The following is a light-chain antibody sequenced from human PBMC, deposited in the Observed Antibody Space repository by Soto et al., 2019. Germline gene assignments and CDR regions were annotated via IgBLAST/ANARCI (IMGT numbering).Light chain of an antibody. J-gene: IGKJ1*01. CDR2: GAS. CDR1: QSVGSS. Sequence: EVVLTQSLATLSVSLGESATLXWRASQSVGSSLAWYQQKPGQTPRVLIYGASTRAIGIPARFSGSGFGTEFTLTISSLQPEDCATYYCQQLNNYPRTFGQGTKVDIK. V-gene: IGKV3-15*01. CDR3: QQLNNYPRT.